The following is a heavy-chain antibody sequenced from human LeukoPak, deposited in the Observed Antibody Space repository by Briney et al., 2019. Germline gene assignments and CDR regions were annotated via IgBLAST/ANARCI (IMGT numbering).Heavy chain of an antibody. D-gene: IGHD3-10*01. J-gene: IGHJ3*02. V-gene: IGHV3-74*01. Sequence: GGSLRLSCAASGFTFSSYWMHWVRQAPGKGLVWVSRINSDGSSASYADSVKGRFTISRDNAKNTLYLQMNRLRAEDTAVYYCARESGSGSYPHDAFDIWGQGTMVTVSS. CDR3: ARESGSGSYPHDAFDI. CDR2: INSDGSSA. CDR1: GFTFSSYW.